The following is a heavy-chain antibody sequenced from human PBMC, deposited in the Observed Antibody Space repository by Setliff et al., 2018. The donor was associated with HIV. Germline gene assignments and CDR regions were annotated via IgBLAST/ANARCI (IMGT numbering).Heavy chain of an antibody. CDR2: IIPIFSTS. J-gene: IGHJ6*03. CDR3: ARGQSNSWYVKVPYYMDV. CDR1: GSTFTRYA. Sequence: SVKVSCKATGSTFTRYAINWVRQAPGQGLEWMGGIIPIFSTSNYAQKFQGRVTITADEYTSTAYMELSSLRSEYTAVYYCARGQSNSWYVKVPYYMDVWGKGTTVTVSS. V-gene: IGHV1-69*13. D-gene: IGHD6-13*01.